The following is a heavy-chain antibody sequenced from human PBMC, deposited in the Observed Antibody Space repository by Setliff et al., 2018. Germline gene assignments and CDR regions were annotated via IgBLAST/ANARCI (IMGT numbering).Heavy chain of an antibody. CDR1: RGPINSHY. D-gene: IGHD1-20*01. V-gene: IGHV4-4*07. J-gene: IGHJ4*02. CDR2: IYADGST. Sequence: SETLSLTCTVSRGPINSHYWSWIRQPAGKGLEWIGRIYADGSTNYNPSLKSRVTMSIDTSKNQFFLEVRSVTAADTAVYYCARDGGSNNSPEDFDYWGLGTLVTVSS. CDR3: ARDGGSNNSPEDFDY.